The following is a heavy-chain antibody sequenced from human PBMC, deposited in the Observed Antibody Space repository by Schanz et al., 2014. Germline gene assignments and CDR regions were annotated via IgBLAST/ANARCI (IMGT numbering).Heavy chain of an antibody. CDR1: GFTFSSYG. CDR3: AKDQLANYRGSGYNWFAP. V-gene: IGHV3-30*02. J-gene: IGHJ5*02. CDR2: IRFDGSDK. D-gene: IGHD3-10*01. Sequence: QVQLVESGGGVVQPGGSLRLSCAASGFTFSSYGMHWVRQAPGKGLEWVTFIRFDGSDKYYADSVKGRFSVSRDNSKNTLYLQMNSLRADDTAVYYCAKDQLANYRGSGYNWFAPGGQGTLVTVSS.